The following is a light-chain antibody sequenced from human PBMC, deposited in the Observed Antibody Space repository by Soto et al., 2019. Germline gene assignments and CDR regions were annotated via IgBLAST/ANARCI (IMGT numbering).Light chain of an antibody. V-gene: IGLV1-47*01. J-gene: IGLJ1*01. CDR3: AAWDDNLSGFYV. Sequence: QSVLTQSPSASGTPGQRVTISCSGSASTIGRNYVYWYQQLPGTAPKLLIYRNSQRPSGVPDRFSGPKSGTSASLAISGLRSEDEADYYCAAWDDNLSGFYVFGDGTKVTV. CDR2: RNS. CDR1: ASTIGRNY.